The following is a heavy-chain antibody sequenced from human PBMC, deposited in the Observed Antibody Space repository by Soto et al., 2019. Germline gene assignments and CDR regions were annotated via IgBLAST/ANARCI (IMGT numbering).Heavy chain of an antibody. D-gene: IGHD3-10*01. J-gene: IGHJ5*02. CDR3: ARELFGRSVWFDP. CDR1: GYSISSSNW. Sequence: SSETLSLTCAVSGYSISSSNWWGWIRQPPGKGLEWIGYIYYSGTTYYNPSLKSRVTMSVDTSKNQFSLKLTSVTAVDTAVYYCARELFGRSVWFDPWGQGTLVTVSS. CDR2: IYYSGTT. V-gene: IGHV4-28*03.